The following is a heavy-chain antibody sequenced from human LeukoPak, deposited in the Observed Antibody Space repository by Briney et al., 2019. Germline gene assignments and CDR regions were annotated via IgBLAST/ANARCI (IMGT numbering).Heavy chain of an antibody. CDR2: MNPNSGNT. D-gene: IGHD3-3*01. J-gene: IGHJ5*02. Sequence: ASVKVSCKASGYTFTSYGINWVRQATGQGLEWMGWMNPNSGNTGYAQKFQGRVTITRNTSISTAYMELSSLRSEDTAVYYCARGSSARKRFLEWLSRNWFDPWGQGTLVTVSS. CDR1: GYTFTSYG. V-gene: IGHV1-8*03. CDR3: ARGSSARKRFLEWLSRNWFDP.